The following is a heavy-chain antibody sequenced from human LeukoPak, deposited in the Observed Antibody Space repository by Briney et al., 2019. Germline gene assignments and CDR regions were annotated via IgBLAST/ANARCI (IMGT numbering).Heavy chain of an antibody. CDR2: VDPEDGET. CDR1: GYTFTDYY. V-gene: IGHV1-69-2*01. D-gene: IGHD2-2*02. J-gene: IGHJ4*02. Sequence: GASVKVSCKASGYTFTDYYMHWVQQAPGKGLEWMGRVDPEDGETIYAEKFQGRVTMTRSTSISTAYMELGSLTSEDTAVYYCTRGSQNCASASCYNFWGQGTLVTVSS. CDR3: TRGSQNCASASCYNF.